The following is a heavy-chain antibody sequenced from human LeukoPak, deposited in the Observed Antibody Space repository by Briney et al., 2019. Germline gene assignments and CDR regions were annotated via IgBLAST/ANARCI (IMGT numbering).Heavy chain of an antibody. CDR2: ISSSSSYI. CDR1: GFTFSSYS. J-gene: IGHJ4*02. D-gene: IGHD5-18*01. CDR3: ARVSTAMDLYYFDY. Sequence: GGSLGLSCAASGFTFSSYSMNWVRQAPGKGLEWVSSISSSSSYIYYADSVKGRFTISRDNAKNSLYLQMNSLRAEDTAVYYCARVSTAMDLYYFDYWGQGTLVTVSS. V-gene: IGHV3-21*01.